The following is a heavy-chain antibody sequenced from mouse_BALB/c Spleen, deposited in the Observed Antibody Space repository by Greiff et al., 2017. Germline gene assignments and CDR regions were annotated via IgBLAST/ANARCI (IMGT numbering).Heavy chain of an antibody. D-gene: IGHD1-1*01. CDR1: GYTFTSYW. CDR2: IYPGNSDT. CDR3: TRLDYGSSWYFDV. J-gene: IGHJ1*01. V-gene: IGHV1-5*01. Sequence: VQLQQSGTVLARPGASVKMSCKASGYTFTSYWMHWVKQRPGQGLEWIGAIYPGNSDTSYNQKFKGKAKLTAVTSTSTAYMELSSLTNEDSAVYYCTRLDYGSSWYFDVWGAGTTVTVSS.